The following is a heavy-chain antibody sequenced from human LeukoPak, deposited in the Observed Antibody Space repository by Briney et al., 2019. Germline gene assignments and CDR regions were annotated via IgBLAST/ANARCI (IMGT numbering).Heavy chain of an antibody. CDR1: GFTFSSYD. D-gene: IGHD6-19*01. CDR3: ARVGSYSSGWYVLDY. V-gene: IGHV3-13*01. CDR2: IGTAGDT. J-gene: IGHJ4*02. Sequence: RGSLRLSCAASGFTFSSYDMHWVRQATGKGLEWVSAIGTAGDTYYPGSVKGRFTISRENAKNSLYLQMNSLRAGDTAVYYCARVGSYSSGWYVLDYWGQGTLVTVSS.